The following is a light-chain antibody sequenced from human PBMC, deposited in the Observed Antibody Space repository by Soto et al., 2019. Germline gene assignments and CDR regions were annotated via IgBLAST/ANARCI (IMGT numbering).Light chain of an antibody. Sequence: EIVMTQSPATLSVSPGERATLSCRASQSVSSKLAWYQQKPGQAPRLLIYGASTRATGIPARFSGSGSGTEFTLTISSLQSEDFAVYYCQQYNNWPQTFGQGTKVETK. J-gene: IGKJ1*01. CDR2: GAS. CDR1: QSVSSK. CDR3: QQYNNWPQT. V-gene: IGKV3-15*01.